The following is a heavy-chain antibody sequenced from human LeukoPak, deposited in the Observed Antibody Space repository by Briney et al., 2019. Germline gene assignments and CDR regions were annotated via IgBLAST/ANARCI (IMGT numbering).Heavy chain of an antibody. Sequence: GRSLRLSCAASGFTFDDYAMHWVRQAPGKGLEWVSGISWNSGSIGYADSVKGRFTISRDNAKNSLYLQMNSLRAEDTALYYCAKDRIAVAGTLVYYFDYWGQGTLVTVSS. CDR1: GFTFDDYA. D-gene: IGHD6-19*01. CDR2: ISWNSGSI. CDR3: AKDRIAVAGTLVYYFDY. V-gene: IGHV3-9*01. J-gene: IGHJ4*02.